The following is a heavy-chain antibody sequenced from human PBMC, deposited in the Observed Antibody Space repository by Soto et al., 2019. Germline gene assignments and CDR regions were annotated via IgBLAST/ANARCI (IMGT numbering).Heavy chain of an antibody. CDR3: VRSGTARLLRPNWFDT. J-gene: IGHJ5*02. CDR2: ITTSSAYI. Sequence: EVQLVESGGGLVKPGGSLRLSCAASGFTFNTYDMNWVRQAPGKGLEWVSSITTSSAYIYYADSLRGRITISRDNAKNSLFLHMNSLRPEDTAVYYCVRSGTARLLRPNWFDTWGQGTLVTVSS. D-gene: IGHD2-21*01. CDR1: GFTFNTYD. V-gene: IGHV3-21*01.